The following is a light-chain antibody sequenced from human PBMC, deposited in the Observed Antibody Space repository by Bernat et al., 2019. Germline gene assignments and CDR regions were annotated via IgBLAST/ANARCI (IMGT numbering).Light chain of an antibody. CDR1: QSVSSN. CDR3: QQFNNWPLT. J-gene: IGKJ4*01. Sequence: EIVMTQSPATLSVSPGERATLSCRASQSVSSNLAWFQRKPGQAPRLLIHGASTRATGIPARFSGSGSGTEFTLTISSLQSEDSAVYYCQQFNNWPLTFGGGTKVEIK. CDR2: GAS. V-gene: IGKV3-15*01.